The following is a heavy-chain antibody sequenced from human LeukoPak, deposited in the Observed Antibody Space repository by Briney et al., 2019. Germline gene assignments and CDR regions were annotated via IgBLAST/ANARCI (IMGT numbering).Heavy chain of an antibody. CDR2: ISSSSSYI. V-gene: IGHV3-21*04. J-gene: IGHJ4*02. CDR1: GFTFSSYS. D-gene: IGHD5-12*01. CDR3: ARSGNRGYSSGFWGYYFDY. Sequence: GGSLRLSCAASGFTFSSYSMNWVRQAPGKGLEWVSSISSSSSYIYYADSVKGRFTISRDNAKNSLYLQMNSLRAEDTAVYYCARSGNRGYSSGFWGYYFDYWGQGTLVTVSS.